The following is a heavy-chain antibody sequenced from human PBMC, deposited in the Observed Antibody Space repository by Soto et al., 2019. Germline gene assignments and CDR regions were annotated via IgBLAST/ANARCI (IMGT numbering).Heavy chain of an antibody. J-gene: IGHJ4*02. V-gene: IGHV3-30*18. CDR1: GFTFSSYA. Sequence: QVRLVESGGGVVQPGTSLRLSCAASGFTFSSYAIHWVRQAPGKGLEWVAFMSSDGSNTFYADSVRGRFTVSRDNSKITLYQQMNGLMPEDTAVYYGTKSHSTALVPYYFDYWGQGTLVTVSS. CDR3: TKSHSTALVPYYFDY. CDR2: MSSDGSNT. D-gene: IGHD5-18*01.